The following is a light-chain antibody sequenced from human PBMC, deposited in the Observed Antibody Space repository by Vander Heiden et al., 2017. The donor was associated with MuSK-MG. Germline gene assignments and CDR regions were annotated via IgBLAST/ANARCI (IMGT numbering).Light chain of an antibody. CDR1: GGSIASNY. V-gene: IGLV6-57*01. CDR3: QSYNSSNVV. Sequence: NFTLTQRHSVSESPGKTLTISCTRKGGSIASNYVQWYQQRPGNSPTTVIYGDNQRPSGVPDRFSGSIDSSTTSASLTISELKTEDESYYYCQSYNSSNVVFGGGTKLTVL. J-gene: IGLJ2*01. CDR2: GDN.